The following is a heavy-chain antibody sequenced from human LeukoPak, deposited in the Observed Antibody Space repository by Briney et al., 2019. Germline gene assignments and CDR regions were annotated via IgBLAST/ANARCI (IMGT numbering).Heavy chain of an antibody. J-gene: IGHJ1*01. Sequence: GGSLRLSCSASGFTFSHYALHRVRQAPGKGLEYVSAISSYGGSTYYADSVKGRFTISRDNSKNTLFLQMSSLRAEDTAFYYCVNGEDSGLWPAPGYFHHWGQGALVTVSS. V-gene: IGHV3-64D*06. CDR1: GFTFSHYA. CDR3: VNGEDSGLWPAPGYFHH. CDR2: ISSYGGST. D-gene: IGHD4-17*01.